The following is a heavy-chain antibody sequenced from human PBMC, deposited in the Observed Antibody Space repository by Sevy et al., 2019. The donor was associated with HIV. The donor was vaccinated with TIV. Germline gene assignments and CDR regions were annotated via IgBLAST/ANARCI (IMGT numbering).Heavy chain of an antibody. D-gene: IGHD3-3*01. CDR1: GFTFSSHW. V-gene: IGHV3-7*04. J-gene: IGHJ5*02. Sequence: GGSLRLSCAASGFTFSSHWMTWVRQAPGKGLEWVANIKQDGSDKYYVDFVKGRFTISEDNGKSSLYMQMNSLRVEDTAVYYCARGGAAISWGLGTLVTVSS. CDR3: ARGGAAIS. CDR2: IKQDGSDK.